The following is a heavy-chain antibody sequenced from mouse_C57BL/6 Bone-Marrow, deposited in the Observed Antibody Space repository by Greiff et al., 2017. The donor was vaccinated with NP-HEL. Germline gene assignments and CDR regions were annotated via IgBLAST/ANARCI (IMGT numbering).Heavy chain of an antibody. J-gene: IGHJ1*03. Sequence: QVQLQQPGAELVKPGASVKMSCKASGYTFTSYWITWVKQRPGQGLEWIGDIYPGSGSTNYNEKFKSKATLTVDTSSSTAYMQLSSLTSEVSAVYYCARSYYYGSSYWYFDVWGTGTTVTVSS. CDR3: ARSYYYGSSYWYFDV. CDR2: IYPGSGST. CDR1: GYTFTSYW. V-gene: IGHV1-55*01. D-gene: IGHD1-1*01.